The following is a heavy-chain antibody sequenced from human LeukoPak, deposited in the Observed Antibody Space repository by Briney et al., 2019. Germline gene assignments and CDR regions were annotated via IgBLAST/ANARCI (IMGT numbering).Heavy chain of an antibody. CDR1: GGSISNTNW. Sequence: SETLSLTCGVSGGSISNTNWWTWARQPPGKGLECVVVVNLQGSNHYNPSLKSRVAISVATSDNHISLKRTSVTAADTAVYYWGREGGPYRPLDYSGQGTLVTVSS. CDR2: VNLQGSN. J-gene: IGHJ4*02. CDR3: GREGGPYRPLDY. V-gene: IGHV4-4*02.